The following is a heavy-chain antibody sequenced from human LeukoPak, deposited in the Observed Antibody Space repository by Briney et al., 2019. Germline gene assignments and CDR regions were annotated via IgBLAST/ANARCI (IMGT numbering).Heavy chain of an antibody. CDR3: ARDRDYYDSSGYYFAWGDHAFDI. V-gene: IGHV4-59*01. CDR2: MSYSGST. CDR1: GDSISSYY. D-gene: IGHD3-22*01. J-gene: IGHJ3*02. Sequence: SETLSFTCTVSGDSISSYYWNWIRQPPGKGLEWIGYMSYSGSTNYNPSLKSRVTISVDTSKNQFSLKLSSVTAADTAVYSCARDRDYYDSSGYYFAWGDHAFDIWGQGTMVTVSS.